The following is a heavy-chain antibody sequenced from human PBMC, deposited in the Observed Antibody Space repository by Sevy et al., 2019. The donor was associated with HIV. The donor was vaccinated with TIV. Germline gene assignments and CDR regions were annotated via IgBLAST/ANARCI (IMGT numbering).Heavy chain of an antibody. Sequence: SETLSLTCTVSGGSISSGDYYWSWIRQPPGKGLEWIGYIYYSGSTHYNPSLKSRVTISVDTSKNQFSLKLSSVTAADTAVYYCAREKREASGWYLVDYWGQGTLVTVSS. J-gene: IGHJ4*02. CDR3: AREKREASGWYLVDY. CDR2: IYYSGST. CDR1: GGSISSGDYY. D-gene: IGHD6-19*01. V-gene: IGHV4-30-4*01.